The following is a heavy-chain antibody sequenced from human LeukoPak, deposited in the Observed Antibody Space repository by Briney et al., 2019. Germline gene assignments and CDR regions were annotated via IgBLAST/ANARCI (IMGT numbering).Heavy chain of an antibody. V-gene: IGHV3-48*01. Sequence: QPGGSLRLSCAASGFTFSSYSMNWVRQAPGKGLEWVSYISSSSSTIYYADSVKGRFTISRDNAKNSLYLQMNSLRAEDTAVYYCARDHSSGWTKAGDAFDIWGQGTMVTVSS. CDR3: ARDHSSGWTKAGDAFDI. D-gene: IGHD6-19*01. CDR2: ISSSSSTI. J-gene: IGHJ3*02. CDR1: GFTFSSYS.